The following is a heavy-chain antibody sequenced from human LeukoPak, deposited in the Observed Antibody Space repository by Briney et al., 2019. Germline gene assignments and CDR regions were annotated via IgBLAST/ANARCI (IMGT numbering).Heavy chain of an antibody. D-gene: IGHD6-19*01. J-gene: IGHJ5*02. CDR1: GYTFTSYG. V-gene: IGHV1-18*01. CDR3: ARESLYSSGWYGPNWFDP. CDR2: ISAYNGNT. Sequence: VASVMVSCKASGYTFTSYGISWVRQAPGQGLEWMGWISAYNGNTNYAQKLQGRVTMTTDTSTSTAYMELRSLRSDDTAVYYCARESLYSSGWYGPNWFDPWGQGTLVTVSS.